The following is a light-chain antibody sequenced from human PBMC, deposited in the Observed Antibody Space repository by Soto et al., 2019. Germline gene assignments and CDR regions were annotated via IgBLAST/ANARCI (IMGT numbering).Light chain of an antibody. CDR3: SSYTSSITLV. CDR1: SSDVGGYDY. CDR2: DVR. J-gene: IGLJ2*01. V-gene: IGLV2-14*01. Sequence: QPVLTQPASVSGSPGQSITISCTGTSSDVGGYDYVSWYQQHPGKAPKLMIYDVRNRPSGVSNRFSGSKSGNTASLTISGLQAEDEADYYCSSYTSSITLVFGGGTKVTVL.